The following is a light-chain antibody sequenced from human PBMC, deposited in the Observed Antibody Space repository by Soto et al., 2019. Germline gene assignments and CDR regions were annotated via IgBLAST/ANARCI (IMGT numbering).Light chain of an antibody. CDR1: QSVSSN. CDR2: GAS. CDR3: QQYNNWPPVPST. V-gene: IGKV3-15*01. Sequence: EIVMTQSPATLSVSPGERATLSCRASQSVSSNLAWYQQKPGQAPRLLIYGASTRATGIPARFSGSGSGTEFTLTISSLQSEDFAVYYCQQYNNWPPVPSTFGQGTKVEIK. J-gene: IGKJ1*01.